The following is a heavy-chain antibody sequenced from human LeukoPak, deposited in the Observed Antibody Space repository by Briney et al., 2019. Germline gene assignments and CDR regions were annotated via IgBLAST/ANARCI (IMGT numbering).Heavy chain of an antibody. CDR1: GFTFSTYD. J-gene: IGHJ4*02. CDR2: IGTAGDT. CDR3: ARDGGPYSSSWYYFDY. V-gene: IGHV3-13*04. Sequence: GGSLRLSCAASGFTFSTYDMHWVRQATGKGLEWVSAIGTAGDTYYTGSVKGRFTISRENAKISLYLQMNSLRAEDTAVYYCARDGGPYSSSWYYFDYWGQGTLVTVSS. D-gene: IGHD6-13*01.